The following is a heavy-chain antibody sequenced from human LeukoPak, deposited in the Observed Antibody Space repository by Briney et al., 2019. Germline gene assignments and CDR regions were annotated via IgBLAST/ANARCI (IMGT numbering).Heavy chain of an antibody. D-gene: IGHD4-17*01. CDR2: ISHDGGNN. CDR1: GFTFSSYT. J-gene: IGHJ4*02. Sequence: GGSLRLSCTASGFTFSSYTMHWVRQAPGKGLEWVAFISHDGGNNFSADSVKGRFSISRDNSKNTLYLQMNSLRAGDTALYYCARDMAYGDYGDWGQGTLVTVSS. V-gene: IGHV3-30*04. CDR3: ARDMAYGDYGD.